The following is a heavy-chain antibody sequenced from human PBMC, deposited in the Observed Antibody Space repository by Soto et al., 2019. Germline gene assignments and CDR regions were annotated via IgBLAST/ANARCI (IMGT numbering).Heavy chain of an antibody. D-gene: IGHD2-15*01. CDR2: IIPIFGTA. V-gene: IGHV1-69*01. J-gene: IGHJ5*02. CDR3: ARARGLYCSGGSCYSTYNWFDP. CDR1: GGTFSSYA. Sequence: QVQLVQSEAEVKKPGSAVKVSCKASGGTFSSYAISWVRQAPGQVLEWMGGIIPIFGTANYAQKFQGRVTITADESTSTAYMELSSLRSEDTAVYYCARARGLYCSGGSCYSTYNWFDPWGQGTLVTVSS.